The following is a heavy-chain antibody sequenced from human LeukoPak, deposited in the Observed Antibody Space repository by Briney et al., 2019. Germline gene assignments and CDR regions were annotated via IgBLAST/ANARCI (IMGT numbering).Heavy chain of an antibody. J-gene: IGHJ4*02. CDR1: GGTFSSYA. D-gene: IGHD3-22*01. CDR3: ARDVYDSSGYNY. Sequence: SVKVSCKASGGTFSSYAISWVRQAPGQGLEWMGGIIPIFGTANYAQKFQGRVAITADESTSTAYMELSSLRSEDTAVYYCARDVYDSSGYNYWGQGTLVTVSS. V-gene: IGHV1-69*13. CDR2: IIPIFGTA.